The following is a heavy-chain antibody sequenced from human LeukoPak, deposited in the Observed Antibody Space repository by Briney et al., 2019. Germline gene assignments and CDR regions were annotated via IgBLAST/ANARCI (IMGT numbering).Heavy chain of an antibody. D-gene: IGHD5-24*01. V-gene: IGHV1-69*13. J-gene: IGHJ3*02. CDR2: IIPIFGTA. Sequence: ASVKVSCKASGGTFSSYAISWVRQAPGQGLEWMGGIIPIFGTANYAQKFQGRVTITGDESTSTAYMELSSLRSEDTAVYYCARAPRDGYNANFDIWGQGTMVTVSS. CDR3: ARAPRDGYNANFDI. CDR1: GGTFSSYA.